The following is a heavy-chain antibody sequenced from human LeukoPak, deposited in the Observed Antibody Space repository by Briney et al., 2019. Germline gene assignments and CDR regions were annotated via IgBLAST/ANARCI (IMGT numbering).Heavy chain of an antibody. CDR2: INHSGST. CDR3: ARGGYSYGYHDY. Sequence: SETLSLTCAVYGGSFSGYYWSWIRQPPGKGLGWIGEINHSGSTNYNPSLKSRVTISVDTSKNQFSLKLSPVTAADTAVYYCARGGYSYGYHDYWGQGTLVTVSS. CDR1: GGSFSGYY. V-gene: IGHV4-34*01. J-gene: IGHJ4*02. D-gene: IGHD5-18*01.